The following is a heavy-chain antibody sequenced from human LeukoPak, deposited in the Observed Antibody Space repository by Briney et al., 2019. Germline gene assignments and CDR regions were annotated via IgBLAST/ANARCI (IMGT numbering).Heavy chain of an antibody. J-gene: IGHJ3*02. CDR2: IYKSESI. V-gene: IGHV4-59*08. CDR1: GGSVSSYY. CDR3: ARLGGYPLSAFDI. Sequence: SETLSLTCTVSGGSVSSYYWSWIRQPPGKGLEWIAYIYKSESINCNPSLKSRVTISLDTSKNQFSLELSSVTAADTAVYYCARLGGYPLSAFDIWGQGTVITVSS. D-gene: IGHD3-22*01.